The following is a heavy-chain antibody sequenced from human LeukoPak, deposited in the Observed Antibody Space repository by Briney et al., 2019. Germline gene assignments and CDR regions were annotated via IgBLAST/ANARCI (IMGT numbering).Heavy chain of an antibody. Sequence: ASGTLSLTCAVSGGSISSTYWSTWVRQPPGKGLEWIGEIHDSGSTNYNPSLKSRVTILIDKSKNHFPLNLTSVTAADTAVYYCARSFLGDWYFDLWGRGTLVTVSS. CDR1: GGSISSTYW. CDR3: ARSFLGDWYFDL. J-gene: IGHJ2*01. D-gene: IGHD1-26*01. V-gene: IGHV4-4*02. CDR2: IHDSGST.